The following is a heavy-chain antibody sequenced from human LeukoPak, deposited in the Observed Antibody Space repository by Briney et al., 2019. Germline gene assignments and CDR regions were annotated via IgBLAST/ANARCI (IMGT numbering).Heavy chain of an antibody. CDR1: GFTFSSYA. CDR2: IGHSGST. Sequence: GGSLRLSCAASGFTFSSYAMSWVRQAPGKGLEWVSIIGHSGSTYYEDALTGRFTIPRDNSKSTVYLQMNSLRAEDTAVYYCAKSWGSGTYTFEYWGQGTLVPVSS. V-gene: IGHV3-23*02. CDR3: AKSWGSGTYTFEY. J-gene: IGHJ4*02. D-gene: IGHD3-10*01.